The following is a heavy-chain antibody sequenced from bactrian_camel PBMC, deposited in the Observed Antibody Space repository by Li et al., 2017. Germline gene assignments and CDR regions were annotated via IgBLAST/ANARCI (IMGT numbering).Heavy chain of an antibody. Sequence: VQLVESGGGLMQPGGSLRLSCAASGFTFSNHYMTWTRQAPGKGLEWFSTIASAVGSTYYADSVKGRFTISRDNAKNTVHLQMNSLKPEDTAVYYCVRSSGDSHYFTVLGYWGQGTQVTVS. CDR3: VRSSGDSHYFTVLGY. D-gene: IGHD1*01. J-gene: IGHJ4*01. CDR2: IASAVGST. CDR1: GFTFSNHY. V-gene: IGHV3S40*01.